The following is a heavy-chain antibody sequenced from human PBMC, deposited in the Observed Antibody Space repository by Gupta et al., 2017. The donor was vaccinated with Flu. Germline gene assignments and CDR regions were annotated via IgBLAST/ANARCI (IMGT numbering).Heavy chain of an antibody. CDR1: GFTFSSHA. CDR2: ISGSGGST. D-gene: IGHD6-13*01. V-gene: IGHV3-23*01. Sequence: EVQLLESGGGLVQPGGSLRLSCSASGFTFSSHALSWVRQAPGKGLEWVSAISGSGGSTYYADSVKGRFTISRDNSKNTLYLQMNSLRAEDTAVYYCAKATNLIAAAGSDYWGQGTLVTVSS. CDR3: AKATNLIAAAGSDY. J-gene: IGHJ4*02.